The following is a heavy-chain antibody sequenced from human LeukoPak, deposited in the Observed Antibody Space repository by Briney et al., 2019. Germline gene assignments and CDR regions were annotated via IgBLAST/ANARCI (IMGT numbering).Heavy chain of an antibody. CDR1: GLTFSSCG. CDR2: ISSTGDTT. CDR3: ARVYYQANFDY. D-gene: IGHD3-10*01. Sequence: GGSLRLSCAASGLTFSSCGMSWVRQGPGKGLEWVSSISSTGDTTAYADSVKGRFTISRDNAKNSLYLQMNSLRAEDTAVYYCARVYYQANFDYWGQGTLVTVSS. V-gene: IGHV3-21*01. J-gene: IGHJ4*02.